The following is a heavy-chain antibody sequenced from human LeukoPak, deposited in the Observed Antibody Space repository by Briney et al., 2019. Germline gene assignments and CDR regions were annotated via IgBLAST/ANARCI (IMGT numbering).Heavy chain of an antibody. CDR3: ARGASGSS. J-gene: IGHJ4*02. CDR2: ISPGGTTV. Sequence: AGGSLRLSCAASGFTFSSYEMNWVRQAPGKGLEWVSYISPGGTTVYYADSVKGRFTISRDDAKNSLSLQMNSLRAEDTAVYYCARGASGSSWGQGTLVTVSS. CDR1: GFTFSSYE. D-gene: IGHD6-13*01. V-gene: IGHV3-48*03.